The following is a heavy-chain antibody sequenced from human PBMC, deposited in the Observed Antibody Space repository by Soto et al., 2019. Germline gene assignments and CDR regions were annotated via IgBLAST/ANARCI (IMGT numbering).Heavy chain of an antibody. CDR2: INHSGST. V-gene: IGHV4-34*01. J-gene: IGHJ3*02. Sequence: SETLSLTCAVYGGSFSGYYWSWIRQPPGKGLEWIGEINHSGSTNYNPSLKSRVTISVDTSKNQFSLKLSPVTAADTAVYYCARFSRRDDAFDIWGQGTMVTVSS. CDR1: GGSFSGYY. CDR3: ARFSRRDDAFDI.